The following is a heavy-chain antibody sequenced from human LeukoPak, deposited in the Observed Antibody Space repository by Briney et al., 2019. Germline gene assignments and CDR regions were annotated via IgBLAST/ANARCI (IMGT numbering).Heavy chain of an antibody. D-gene: IGHD5-24*01. V-gene: IGHV3-53*01. CDR3: ARDRGDY. CDR1: GFTVSSNY. CDR2: IYRVGTT. J-gene: IGHJ4*02. Sequence: PGVSLRLSCAASGFTVSSNYMSWVRQAPGKGLEWVSVIYRVGTTYYADSVKGRFTISRDSSKNTLYLQMNSLRAEDTAVYYCARDRGDYWGQGTLVTVSS.